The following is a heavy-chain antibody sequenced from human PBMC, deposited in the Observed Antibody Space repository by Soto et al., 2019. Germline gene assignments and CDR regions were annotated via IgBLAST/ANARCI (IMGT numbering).Heavy chain of an antibody. CDR2: ISAYNGHT. J-gene: IGHJ6*02. Sequence: QVQLVQSGAEGKKPGASVKVSCKASGYTFTIYGISWVLQAPGQGLEWVGWISAYNGHTNYAQKLQGRDTMTTDTYTSTAYMELRSLRSDDTAVYYCACMDFYGSGSYYESDYDYGMDVWGQGTTVTVSS. CDR1: GYTFTIYG. CDR3: ACMDFYGSGSYYESDYDYGMDV. D-gene: IGHD3-10*01. V-gene: IGHV1-18*01.